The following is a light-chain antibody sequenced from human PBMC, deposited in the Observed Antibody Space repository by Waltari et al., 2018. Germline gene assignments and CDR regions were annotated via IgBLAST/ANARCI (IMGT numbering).Light chain of an antibody. V-gene: IGKV3-15*01. Sequence: EIVMTQSPATLSVSPGDRATLTCRASQAIDRRIAWYQQRPGQAPGLFIFGSKISASGVPARFSGSGSGTEFTLTISSLQSEDFALYYCQQYHYWPPYTFGQGTRLQI. J-gene: IGKJ2*01. CDR1: QAIDRR. CDR3: QQYHYWPPYT. CDR2: GSK.